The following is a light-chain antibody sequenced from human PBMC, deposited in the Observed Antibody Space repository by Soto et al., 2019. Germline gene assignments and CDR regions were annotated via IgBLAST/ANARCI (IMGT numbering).Light chain of an antibody. CDR3: SSYTRSSTVL. CDR2: DVS. J-gene: IGLJ2*01. CDR1: SNDVGSYNF. V-gene: IGLV2-14*03. Sequence: QSALTQPPSASGSPGQSITISCIGTSNDVGSYNFVSWYQKHPNTAPRLIIYDVSNRPSGVSNRFSGSKSDNTASLTISGLQAEDEADYYCSSYTRSSTVLFGGGTKLTVL.